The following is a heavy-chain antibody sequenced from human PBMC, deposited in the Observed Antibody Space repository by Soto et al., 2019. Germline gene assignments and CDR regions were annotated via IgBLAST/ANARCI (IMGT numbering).Heavy chain of an antibody. Sequence: ASVKVSCKASGYTFASYGISWLRQAPGQGLEWLGWVSTYSPKTVYAQKFQGRVTMTTDTSTTTAYMELTSLTSNDTAVYYCARYWSGEMIIIADSWGQ. CDR2: VSTYSPKT. CDR1: GYTFASYG. V-gene: IGHV1-18*01. CDR3: ARYWSGEMIIIADS. J-gene: IGHJ5*01. D-gene: IGHD3-16*01.